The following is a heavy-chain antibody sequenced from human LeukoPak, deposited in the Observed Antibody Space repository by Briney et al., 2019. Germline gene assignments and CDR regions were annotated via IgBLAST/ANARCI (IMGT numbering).Heavy chain of an antibody. V-gene: IGHV3-21*01. J-gene: IGHJ4*02. CDR2: ISSSSSYI. CDR1: GFTFSSYS. Sequence: KPGGSLRLSCAASGFTFSSYSMNWVRQAPGKGLEWVSSISSSSSYIYYADSVKGRFTISRDNAKNSLYLQMNSLRAEDTAVYYCAGESGYYDSSGYIDYWGQGTLVTVSS. CDR3: AGESGYYDSSGYIDY. D-gene: IGHD3-22*01.